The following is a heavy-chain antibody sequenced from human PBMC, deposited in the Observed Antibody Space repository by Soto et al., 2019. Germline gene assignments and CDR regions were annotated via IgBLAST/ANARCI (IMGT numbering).Heavy chain of an antibody. CDR2: INHSGST. CDR3: ARNPFMLDY. Sequence: PSETLSLTCAVYGGSFSGYYWSWIRQPPGKGLEWIGEINHSGSTNYNPSLKSRVTISVDTSKNQFSLKLSSVTAADTAVYYCARNPFMLDYWGQGTLVTVSS. CDR1: GGSFSGYY. V-gene: IGHV4-34*01. J-gene: IGHJ4*02. D-gene: IGHD3-16*01.